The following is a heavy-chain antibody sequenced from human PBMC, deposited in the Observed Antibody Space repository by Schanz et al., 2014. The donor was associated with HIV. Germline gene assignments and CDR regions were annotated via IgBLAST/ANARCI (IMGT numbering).Heavy chain of an antibody. D-gene: IGHD1-26*01. J-gene: IGHJ4*02. Sequence: EVQLVESGGGLVQPGRSLRLSCAASGFTFSRYNMNWVRQTPGKGLEWISHISFDGNIIYYADSVQGRFTISRDNAKNSLSLQVNSLRADDTAVYYCARGLGASIWDYWGQGILVTVSS. CDR3: ARGLGASIWDY. V-gene: IGHV3-48*04. CDR2: ISFDGNII. CDR1: GFTFSRYN.